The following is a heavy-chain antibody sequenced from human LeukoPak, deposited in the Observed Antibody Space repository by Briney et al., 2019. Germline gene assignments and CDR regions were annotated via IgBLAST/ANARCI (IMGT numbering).Heavy chain of an antibody. CDR2: IYYSGST. CDR3: ARGIKQKWLRMRSYFDY. Sequence: PSETLSLTCTVSGGSISSSSYYWGWIRQPPGKGLEWIGSIYYSGSTYYNPSLKSRVTISVDTSKNQFSLKLSSVTAADTAVYYCARGIKQKWLRMRSYFDYWGQGTLVTVSS. CDR1: GGSISSSSYY. J-gene: IGHJ4*02. D-gene: IGHD5-12*01. V-gene: IGHV4-39*07.